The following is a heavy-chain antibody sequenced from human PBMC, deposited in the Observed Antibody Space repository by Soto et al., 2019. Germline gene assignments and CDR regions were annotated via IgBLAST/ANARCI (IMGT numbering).Heavy chain of an antibody. Sequence: EVQLVESGGDLVQPGRSLRLSCAATGFNFDEFAMHWVRQAPGKGLEWVSGIGWDSGKIGYAESVKGRFIVSRDSTKKSLSLQMNDLRPADTARYFCAKDAGSTWFNYFDSWGQGTLVSVSS. CDR1: GFNFDEFA. D-gene: IGHD6-13*01. CDR3: AKDAGSTWFNYFDS. CDR2: IGWDSGKI. J-gene: IGHJ4*02. V-gene: IGHV3-9*01.